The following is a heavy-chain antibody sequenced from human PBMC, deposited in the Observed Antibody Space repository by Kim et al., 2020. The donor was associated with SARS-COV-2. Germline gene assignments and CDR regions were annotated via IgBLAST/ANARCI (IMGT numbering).Heavy chain of an antibody. D-gene: IGHD4-17*01. CDR3: VKGGDYADPFDS. CDR2: IYNSGST. V-gene: IGHV4-4*09. CDR1: GGSISNYY. J-gene: IGHJ4*02. Sequence: SETLSLTCIVSGGSISNYYWSWIRQPPGKGLEWIGYIYNSGSTKYNPALKSRDAISVNTSKNQFSLKVTSVSAADTAVYYCVKGGDYADPFDSWGQGTLVPVST.